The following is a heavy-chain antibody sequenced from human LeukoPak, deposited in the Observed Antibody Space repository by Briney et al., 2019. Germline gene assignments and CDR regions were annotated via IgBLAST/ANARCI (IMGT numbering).Heavy chain of an antibody. CDR3: AKGLRSYSVLYAFDI. CDR2: ISGSGGST. V-gene: IGHV3-23*01. Sequence: GGSLRLSCAASGFTFSSYAMSWVRQAPGKGLEWVSAISGSGGSTHYADSVKGRFTISRDNSKNTLYLQMNSLRAEDTAVYYCAKGLRSYSVLYAFDIWGQGTMVTVSS. CDR1: GFTFSSYA. J-gene: IGHJ3*02. D-gene: IGHD1-26*01.